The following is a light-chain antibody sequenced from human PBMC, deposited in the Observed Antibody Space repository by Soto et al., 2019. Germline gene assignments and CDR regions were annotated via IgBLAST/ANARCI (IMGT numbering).Light chain of an antibody. Sequence: SVLTQPPSASETPGQTVSISCSGSNSNIASNTVNWYQHLPGTAPKLLIYYNNQRPSGVPDRFSGSKSGTSASLAISGLQSEGESAYYCAAWDDTLKRYVFGTGTKVTVL. J-gene: IGLJ1*01. CDR1: NSNIASNT. CDR3: AAWDDTLKRYV. V-gene: IGLV1-44*01. CDR2: YNN.